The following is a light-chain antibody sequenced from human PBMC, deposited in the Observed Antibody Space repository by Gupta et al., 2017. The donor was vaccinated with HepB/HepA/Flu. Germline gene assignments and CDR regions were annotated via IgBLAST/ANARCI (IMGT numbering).Light chain of an antibody. CDR2: DDS. V-gene: IGLV3-21*03. J-gene: IGLJ2*01. Sequence: SYVLTQPPSVSVAPGKTARITCGGNNIGSRGVHWYQQKPGQAPVVVVYDDSDRPSGIPERFSGSNSGNTATLTISRVEAGDEADYYCQVWDSSNDHPVIFGGGTKLTVL. CDR3: QVWDSSNDHPVI. CDR1: NIGSRG.